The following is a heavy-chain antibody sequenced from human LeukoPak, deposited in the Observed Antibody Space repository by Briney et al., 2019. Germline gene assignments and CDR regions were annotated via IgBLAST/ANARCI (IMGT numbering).Heavy chain of an antibody. Sequence: SETLSLTCAVYGGSFSGYYWSWIRQPPGKGLEWIGEINHSGSTNYNPSLKSRVTISVDTSKNQFSLKLSSVTAADTAVYYCARGGYCSSTSCTLRYYYYYYMDVWGKGTTVTVSS. V-gene: IGHV4-34*01. CDR3: ARGGYCSSTSCTLRYYYYYYMDV. D-gene: IGHD2-2*01. J-gene: IGHJ6*03. CDR2: INHSGST. CDR1: GGSFSGYY.